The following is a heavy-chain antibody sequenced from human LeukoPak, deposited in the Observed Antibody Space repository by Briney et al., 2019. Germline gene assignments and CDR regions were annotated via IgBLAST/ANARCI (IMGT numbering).Heavy chain of an antibody. J-gene: IGHJ4*02. D-gene: IGHD3-9*01. V-gene: IGHV3-15*07. Sequence: GGSLRLSCAASGFTFSNAWMNWVRQAPGKGLEWVGRIKSKTDGGTTDYAAPVKGRFTISRDDSKNTLYLQMNSLKTEDTAVYYCTTGPDVLRYFDWLLPSGDYWGQGTLVTVSS. CDR3: TTGPDVLRYFDWLLPSGDY. CDR2: IKSKTDGGTT. CDR1: GFTFSNAW.